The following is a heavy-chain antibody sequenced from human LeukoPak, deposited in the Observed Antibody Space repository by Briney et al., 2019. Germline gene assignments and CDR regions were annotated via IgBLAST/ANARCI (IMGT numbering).Heavy chain of an antibody. V-gene: IGHV3-23*01. D-gene: IGHD4-17*01. CDR2: ITGSGGNT. CDR3: ARGGRYGDYVW. CDR1: GFSFSSYG. Sequence: GGSLRLSCAASGFSFSSYGMSWVRQGPGKGLEWVSTITGSGGNTDYADSVKGRFTISRDNAKNSLYLQMNSLRAEDTAVYYCARGGRYGDYVWWGQGTLVTVSS. J-gene: IGHJ4*02.